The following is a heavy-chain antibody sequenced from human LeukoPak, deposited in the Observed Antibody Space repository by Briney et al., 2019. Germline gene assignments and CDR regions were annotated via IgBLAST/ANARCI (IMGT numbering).Heavy chain of an antibody. CDR3: ARDDSAAGWALVYFQH. CDR1: GGSLSGYY. J-gene: IGHJ1*01. V-gene: IGHV4-39*07. CDR2: IYYSGST. D-gene: IGHD6-13*01. Sequence: SETLSLTCAVSGGSLSGYYWSWIRQPPGKGLEWIGSIYYSGSTYYNPSLKSRVTISVDTSKNQFSLKLSSVTAADTAVYYCARDDSAAGWALVYFQHWGQGTLVTVSS.